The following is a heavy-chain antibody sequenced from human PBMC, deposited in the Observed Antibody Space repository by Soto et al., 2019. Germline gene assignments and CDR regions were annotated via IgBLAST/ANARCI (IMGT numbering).Heavy chain of an antibody. D-gene: IGHD2-8*01. CDR1: GYTFTSYP. CDR3: AKEDDAWTNGYFDI. CDR2: INAGNGNT. V-gene: IGHV1-3*01. Sequence: ASVKVSCKASGYTFTSYPIHWVRQAPGQRLEWMGWINAGNGNTKYSQKFQGRVTITRDTSASTAYMELSSLTSEDTAIYYCAKEDDAWTNGYFDIWGQGTLVTVSS. J-gene: IGHJ3*02.